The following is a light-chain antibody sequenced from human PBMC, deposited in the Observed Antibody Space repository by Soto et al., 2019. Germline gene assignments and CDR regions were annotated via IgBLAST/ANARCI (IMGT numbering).Light chain of an antibody. J-gene: IGLJ2*01. CDR2: DDS. Sequence: QSALTQPASVSGSPGQSITISCTGTSSDVGSFPLVSWYQQHPGKVPKLLIYDDSERPSGVSNRFSGSKSGDTASLTISGLQAEDDAHYYCCSYAGSSTLVFGGGTKLTVL. V-gene: IGLV2-23*01. CDR3: CSYAGSSTLV. CDR1: SSDVGSFPL.